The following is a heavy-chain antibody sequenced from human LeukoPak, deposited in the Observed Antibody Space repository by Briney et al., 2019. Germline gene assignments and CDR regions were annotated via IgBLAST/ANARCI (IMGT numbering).Heavy chain of an antibody. Sequence: PSETLSLTCTVSGDSISINYNWGWIRQPPGQGLEWIGSIFYSGATYYSPSLKSRVTISVDTPKNQFSLKLSSMTAADTAVYYCVRHRQWLLFPDYWGQGTLVTVSS. CDR1: GDSISINYN. V-gene: IGHV4-39*01. J-gene: IGHJ4*02. CDR3: VRHRQWLLFPDY. D-gene: IGHD6-19*01. CDR2: IFYSGAT.